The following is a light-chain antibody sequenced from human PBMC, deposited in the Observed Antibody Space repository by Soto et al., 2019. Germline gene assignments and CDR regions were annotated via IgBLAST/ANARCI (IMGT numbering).Light chain of an antibody. CDR3: SSFAPSNTWV. CDR2: EVT. Sequence: QSALTQPPSASGSPGQSVTISCTGTSSDVGAYNYVSWYQQHAGKAPKLVIYEVTKRPSGVPDRFSGSKSANTASLTVSGLQAEVEADYYCSSFAPSNTWVFGGGTKLTVL. V-gene: IGLV2-8*01. J-gene: IGLJ3*02. CDR1: SSDVGAYNY.